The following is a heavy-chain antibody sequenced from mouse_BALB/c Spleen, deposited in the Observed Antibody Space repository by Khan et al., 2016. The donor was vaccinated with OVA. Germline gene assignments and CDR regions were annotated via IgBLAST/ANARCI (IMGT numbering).Heavy chain of an antibody. CDR1: GYSITSNYA. J-gene: IGHJ2*01. Sequence: DVQLQESGPGLVKPSQSLSLTCTVTGYSITSNYAWNWIRQFPGNKLEWMGYIRYSDSTSYNPSLKSRISITRDTSQNQFFLQLNSVTTEDTATYYCARGNYYGYDFDYWCQGTTLTVSS. D-gene: IGHD1-2*01. V-gene: IGHV3-2*02. CDR2: IRYSDST. CDR3: ARGNYYGYDFDY.